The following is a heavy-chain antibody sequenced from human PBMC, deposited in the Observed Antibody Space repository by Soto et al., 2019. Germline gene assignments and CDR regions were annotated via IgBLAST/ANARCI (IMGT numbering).Heavy chain of an antibody. CDR3: AKDWVNDFWSGYYYYYYGMDV. D-gene: IGHD3-3*01. Sequence: GGSLRLSCAASGFTFSSYAMSWVRQAPGKGLEWVSAISGSGGSTYYADSVKGRFTISRDNSKNTLYLQMNSLRAEDTAVYYCAKDWVNDFWSGYYYYYYGMDVWGQGTTVTVSS. CDR1: GFTFSSYA. V-gene: IGHV3-23*01. J-gene: IGHJ6*02. CDR2: ISGSGGST.